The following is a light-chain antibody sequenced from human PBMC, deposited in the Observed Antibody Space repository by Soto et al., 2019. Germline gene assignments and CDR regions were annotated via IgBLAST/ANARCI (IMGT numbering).Light chain of an antibody. CDR2: EAS. CDR3: SLYTSENTYV. Sequence: QSALTQPPSVSGSPGQSVTISCTGTSTDFVSYNRVSWYQQPPGTAPKLIIYEASNRPSGVPDRFSVSKSGNTASLTISGLQAADEADYYCSLYTSENTYVFGTGTKLTVL. J-gene: IGLJ1*01. CDR1: STDFVSYNR. V-gene: IGLV2-18*01.